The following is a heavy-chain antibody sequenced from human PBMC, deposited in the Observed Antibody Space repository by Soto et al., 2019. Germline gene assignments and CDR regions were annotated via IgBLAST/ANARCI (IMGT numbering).Heavy chain of an antibody. V-gene: IGHV3-9*01. CDR2: INWNSGSI. J-gene: IGHJ1*01. CDR1: GFTFDDYA. CDR3: VKDESINWYSGHFRH. Sequence: GGSLRLSCAASGFTFDDYAMHWVRQVPGKGLEWVSGINWNSGSIGYGDSVKDRFAISRDNAKNSLHLQMNSLSAEDTAFYYCVKDESINWYSGHFRHWGQGTLVTVSS. D-gene: IGHD6-13*01.